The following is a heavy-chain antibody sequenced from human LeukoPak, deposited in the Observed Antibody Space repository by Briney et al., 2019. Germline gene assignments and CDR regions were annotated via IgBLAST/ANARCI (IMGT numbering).Heavy chain of an antibody. CDR3: ARHPYSGYDYYFDY. CDR1: GGSISSSSYY. D-gene: IGHD5-12*01. J-gene: IGHJ4*02. V-gene: IGHV4-61*05. CDR2: IYYSGST. Sequence: SSETLSLTCTVSGGSISSSSYYWSWIRQPPGKGLEWIGYIYYSGSTNYNPSLKSRVTISVDTSKNQFSLKLSSVTASDTAVYYCARHPYSGYDYYFDYWGQGTLVTVSS.